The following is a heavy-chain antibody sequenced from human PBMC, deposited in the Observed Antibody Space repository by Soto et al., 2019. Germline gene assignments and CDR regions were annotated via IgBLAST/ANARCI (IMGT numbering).Heavy chain of an antibody. V-gene: IGHV4-61*08. CDR2: IYYSGST. CDR3: ARHNYGSGSTYFDY. CDR1: GGSISSGDYY. Sequence: LETQSLTCTVAGGSISSGDYYWSWIRQPPGKGLEWIGYIYYSGSTNYNPSLKSRVTISVDTSKNQFSLKLNSMTAADTAVYYCARHNYGSGSTYFDYWGQGTLVTVSS. J-gene: IGHJ4*02. D-gene: IGHD3-10*01.